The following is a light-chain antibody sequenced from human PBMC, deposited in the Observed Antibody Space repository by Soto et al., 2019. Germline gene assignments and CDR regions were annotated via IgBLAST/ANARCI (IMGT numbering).Light chain of an antibody. Sequence: QLVLTQPPSVSGAPGQRVTISCTGSSSNIGAGYDVHWYQQRPGTAPKLLIFGNINRPSGVPDRFSGSKSGTSASLAITGRQAEEEGDYYCQSYDSTLSARYVFGTGTKLTVL. CDR1: SSNIGAGYD. J-gene: IGLJ1*01. CDR3: QSYDSTLSARYV. V-gene: IGLV1-40*01. CDR2: GNI.